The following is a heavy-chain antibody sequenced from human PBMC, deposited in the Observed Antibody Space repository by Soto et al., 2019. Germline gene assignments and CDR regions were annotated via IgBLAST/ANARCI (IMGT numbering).Heavy chain of an antibody. CDR1: GGSISSYY. V-gene: IGHV4-4*07. Sequence: LSLTCTVSGGSISSYYWSWIRQPAGKGLEWIGRIYTSGSTNYNPSLKSRVTMSVDTSKNQFSLKLSSVTAADTAVYYCATDGSGLDYYYGMDVWGQGTTVTVSS. D-gene: IGHD3-10*01. J-gene: IGHJ6*02. CDR2: IYTSGST. CDR3: ATDGSGLDYYYGMDV.